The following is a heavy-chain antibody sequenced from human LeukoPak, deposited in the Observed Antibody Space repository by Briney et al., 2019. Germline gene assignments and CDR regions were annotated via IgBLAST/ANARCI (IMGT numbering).Heavy chain of an antibody. CDR3: ARAITIFDYYYMDV. V-gene: IGHV1-8*01. Sequence: GAGGRVSFNSAGDAFTTYGINWSRQGQGQGLEWMCLMTHKSGNTVYAQKFQGRLTLNRDISISTAYMEMSSLRSEDTDVSFCARAITIFDYYYMDVWGKGTTVTVSS. CDR1: GDAFTTYG. D-gene: IGHD3-3*01. CDR2: MTHKSGNT. J-gene: IGHJ6*03.